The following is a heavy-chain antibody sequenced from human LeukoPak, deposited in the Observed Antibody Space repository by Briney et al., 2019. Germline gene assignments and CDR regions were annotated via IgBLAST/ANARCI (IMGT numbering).Heavy chain of an antibody. D-gene: IGHD3-10*01. V-gene: IGHV3-53*01. J-gene: IGHJ4*02. Sequence: GGSLRLSCAASGFTVSSNYMSWVRQAPGKGLEWVSIIYGSGDINYADSVKGRFTVSRDDSKNTLFLQMNNLTVGDTAVYFCARRNAPYGSGTYYVWGQGTLVTVSS. CDR3: ARRNAPYGSGTYYV. CDR2: IYGSGDI. CDR1: GFTVSSNY.